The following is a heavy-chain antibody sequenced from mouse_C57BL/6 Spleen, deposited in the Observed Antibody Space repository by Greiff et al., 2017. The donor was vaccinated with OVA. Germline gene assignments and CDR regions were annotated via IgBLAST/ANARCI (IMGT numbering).Heavy chain of an antibody. J-gene: IGHJ1*03. CDR3: ARSDDGYWYFDV. CDR2: INPSTGGT. Sequence: VQLQQSGPELVKPGASVKISCKASGYSFTGYYMNWVKQSPEKSLEWIGEINPSTGGTTYNQKFKAKATLTVDKSSSTAYMQLKILTSEDSAVYYCARSDDGYWYFDVWGTGTTVTVSS. V-gene: IGHV1-42*01. D-gene: IGHD2-12*01. CDR1: GYSFTGYY.